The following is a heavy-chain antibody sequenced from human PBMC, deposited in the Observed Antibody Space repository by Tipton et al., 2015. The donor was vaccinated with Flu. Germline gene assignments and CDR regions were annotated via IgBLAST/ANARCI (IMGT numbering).Heavy chain of an antibody. CDR1: GGSISSFY. Sequence: TLSLTCTVSGGSISSFYWNWIRQPPGKGLEWIGSISHSGSTYYNPSLKSRVTISLDTSKNQFSLKLSSVTAADTAVYYCARDPSLGMPDYFDYWGQGTLVTASS. V-gene: IGHV4-59*12. J-gene: IGHJ4*02. CDR2: ISHSGST. D-gene: IGHD2-2*01. CDR3: ARDPSLGMPDYFDY.